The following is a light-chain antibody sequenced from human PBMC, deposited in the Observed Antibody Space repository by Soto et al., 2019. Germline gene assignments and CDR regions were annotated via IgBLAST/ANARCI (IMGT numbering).Light chain of an antibody. CDR2: DAS. Sequence: DIQLTQSPSTLSASVGDRVTLTCLASQSISSWLAWYQQKPGKAPKLLIYDASSLESGVPSRFSGSGSGTEFTLTISSLQPDDFATYYCQQYNSYPWTFGQGTRWIS. CDR1: QSISSW. J-gene: IGKJ1*01. V-gene: IGKV1-5*01. CDR3: QQYNSYPWT.